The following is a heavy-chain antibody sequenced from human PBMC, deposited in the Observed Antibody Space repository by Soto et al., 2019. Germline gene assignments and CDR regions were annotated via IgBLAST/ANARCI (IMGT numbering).Heavy chain of an antibody. J-gene: IGHJ4*02. CDR3: ARVGGFGATTIDS. V-gene: IGHV4-30-4*01. CDR1: GGSISSGDYY. CDR2: IYYSGST. Sequence: QVQLQESGPGLVKPSQTLSLTCTVSGGSISSGDYYWSWIRQPPGKGLEWIGYIYYSGSTYYNPSLKSRVTLSVDTSKTQFSLKLSSVTAADTAVYYCARVGGFGATTIDSWGQGTLVTVSS. D-gene: IGHD3-10*01.